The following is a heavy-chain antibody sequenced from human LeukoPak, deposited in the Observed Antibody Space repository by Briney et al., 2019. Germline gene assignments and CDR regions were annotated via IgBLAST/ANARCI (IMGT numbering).Heavy chain of an antibody. CDR3: ARGDYGGDYFDY. J-gene: IGHJ4*02. CDR2: IKSDGSSI. CDR1: GFTFSTYW. V-gene: IGHV3-74*03. D-gene: IGHD4-23*01. Sequence: GGSLRLACAASGFTFSTYWMHWVRQVPGKGLVWVSRIKSDGSSIMYADSVRGRFTISRDNAKNSLYLQMNSLRAEDTAVYYCARGDYGGDYFDYWGQGTLVTVSS.